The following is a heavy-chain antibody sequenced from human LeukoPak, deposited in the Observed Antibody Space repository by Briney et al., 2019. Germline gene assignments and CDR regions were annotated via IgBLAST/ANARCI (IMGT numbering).Heavy chain of an antibody. CDR2: ISAYNGNT. V-gene: IGHV1-18*01. J-gene: IGHJ4*02. D-gene: IGHD3-22*01. CDR3: ARPYYDSSAPPYDY. Sequence: ASVKVSCKASGYTFTSYGISWVRQAPGQGLEWMGWISAYNGNTNYAQKLQGRVTITTDTSTSTAYMELRSLRSGDTAVYYCARPYYDSSAPPYDYWGQGTLVTVSS. CDR1: GYTFTSYG.